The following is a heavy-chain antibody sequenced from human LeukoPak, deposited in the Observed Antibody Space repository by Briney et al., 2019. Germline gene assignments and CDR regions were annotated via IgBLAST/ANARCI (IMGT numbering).Heavy chain of an antibody. D-gene: IGHD3-22*01. Sequence: ASVKVSCKASGYTFTGYYMHWVRQAPGQGLEWMAWINPNSGGTNYAQKFQGRVTMTRDTSISTAYMELSRLRSDDTAVYYCARVGPTYYYDSSGSLDYWGQGTLVTVSS. J-gene: IGHJ4*02. CDR2: INPNSGGT. CDR1: GYTFTGYY. V-gene: IGHV1-2*02. CDR3: ARVGPTYYYDSSGSLDY.